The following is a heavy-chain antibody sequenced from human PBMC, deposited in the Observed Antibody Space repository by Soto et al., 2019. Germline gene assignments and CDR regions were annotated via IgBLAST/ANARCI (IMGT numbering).Heavy chain of an antibody. D-gene: IGHD2-8*02. J-gene: IGHJ1*01. CDR1: GFTFSNYW. V-gene: IGHV3-74*01. Sequence: EVQLVESGGGLVQPGGSLRLSCAASGFTFSNYWMDWVRQAPGKGLVWVSRIKRDGSSISYADTVKGRVTISRDNAKNTLNLQMSSLGAEDTAVYFCARAGGRGGDLERWGRGTQVTVSS. CDR2: IKRDGSSI. CDR3: ARAGGRGGDLER.